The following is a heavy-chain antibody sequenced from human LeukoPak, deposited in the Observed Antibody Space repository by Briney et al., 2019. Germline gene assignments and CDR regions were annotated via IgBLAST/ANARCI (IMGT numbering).Heavy chain of an antibody. D-gene: IGHD1-14*01. CDR1: GFTFSNYW. CDR2: MNQDGSAK. Sequence: GGSLRLSCAASGFTFSNYWMTWVRQAPGKGLEWVANMNQDGSAKYYVDSVKGRFAISRDNAKNSLYLQMNNLRAEDTAVYYCARDNNRKDDSWGQGTLVTGSS. J-gene: IGHJ5*02. V-gene: IGHV3-7*01. CDR3: ARDNNRKDDS.